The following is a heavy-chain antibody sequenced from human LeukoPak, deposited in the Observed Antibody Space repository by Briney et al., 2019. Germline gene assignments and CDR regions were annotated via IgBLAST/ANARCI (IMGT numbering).Heavy chain of an antibody. Sequence: SETLSLTCTVSGGSISSSSYYWGWIRQPPGKGLEWIGSIYYSGNTYYNPSLKSRVTISVDTSKNQFSLKLSSVTAADTAVYYCARHAGSSSTRYNWFDPWGQGTLVTVSS. V-gene: IGHV4-39*01. J-gene: IGHJ5*02. CDR3: ARHAGSSSTRYNWFDP. D-gene: IGHD6-6*01. CDR1: GGSISSSSYY. CDR2: IYYSGNT.